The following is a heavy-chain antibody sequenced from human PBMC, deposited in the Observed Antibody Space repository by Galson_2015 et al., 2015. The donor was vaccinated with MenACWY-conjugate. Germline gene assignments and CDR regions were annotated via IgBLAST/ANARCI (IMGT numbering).Heavy chain of an antibody. CDR3: AREGATMVRGATYYYGMDV. J-gene: IGHJ6*02. CDR2: ISYDGSNK. CDR1: GLTFRSYG. D-gene: IGHD3-10*01. Sequence: SLRLSCAASGLTFRSYGMQWVRQAPGKGLEWVAIISYDGSNKYYADSVKGRFTISRDNSKNTLYLQMNSLSAEDTAVYYCAREGATMVRGATYYYGMDVWGQATTVTVSS. V-gene: IGHV3-33*01.